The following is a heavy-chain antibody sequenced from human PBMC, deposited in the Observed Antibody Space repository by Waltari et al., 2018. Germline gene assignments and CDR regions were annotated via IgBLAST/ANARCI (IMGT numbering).Heavy chain of an antibody. V-gene: IGHV5-10-1*03. Sequence: EVQLVQSGAEMKKPGASLRISCQGSGYTFTTYWINWVRQMPGKGLELMGRIDPSDSETKYSPSFQGLVTISVDKSSSIAYLQWSNLQASDSAMYYCARGVGSPGDYWGQGTLVTVSS. D-gene: IGHD2-8*01. J-gene: IGHJ4*02. CDR3: ARGVGSPGDY. CDR1: GYTFTTYW. CDR2: IDPSDSET.